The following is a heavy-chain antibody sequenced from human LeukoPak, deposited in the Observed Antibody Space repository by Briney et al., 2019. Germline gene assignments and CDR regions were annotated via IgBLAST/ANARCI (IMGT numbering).Heavy chain of an antibody. Sequence: PSETLSLTCTVSGGSISSGDYYWSWIRQPPGKGLEWIGYIYYSGSTYYNPSLKSRVTISVDTSKNQFSLKLSSVTAADTAVYYCARAQTDMVVVPAAISFYYYYYMDVWGKGTTVTVSS. CDR1: GGSISSGDYY. J-gene: IGHJ6*03. CDR2: IYYSGST. V-gene: IGHV4-30-4*08. D-gene: IGHD2-2*02. CDR3: ARAQTDMVVVPAAISFYYYYYMDV.